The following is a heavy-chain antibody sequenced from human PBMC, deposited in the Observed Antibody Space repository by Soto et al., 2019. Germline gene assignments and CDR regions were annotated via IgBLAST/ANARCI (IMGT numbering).Heavy chain of an antibody. CDR3: AKDAVYNDGLWLVSD. D-gene: IGHD2-21*01. J-gene: IGHJ4*02. V-gene: IGHV3-23*01. CDR2: ITGGGST. CDR1: GFSFSYA. Sequence: DVQLLESGGGLVQPGGSLRLSCVVSGFSFSYAIIWVRQAPGKGQEWVSGITGGGSTEYAASVKCRFTISRDNSKNTVYLQMNSLRAEDTAMYYCAKDAVYNDGLWLVSDWGQGTLVTVS.